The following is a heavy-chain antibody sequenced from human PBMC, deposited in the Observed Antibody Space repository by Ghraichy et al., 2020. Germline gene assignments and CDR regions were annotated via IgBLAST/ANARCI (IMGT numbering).Heavy chain of an antibody. CDR2: INHSGST. J-gene: IGHJ3*02. Sequence: SETLSLTCAVYGGSFSGYYWSWIRQPPGKGLDWIGEINHSGSTNYNPSLKSRVTISVDTSKNQFSLKLSSVTAADTAVYYCARAYDFWSGSRNAFDIWGQGTMVTVSS. CDR1: GGSFSGYY. CDR3: ARAYDFWSGSRNAFDI. V-gene: IGHV4-34*01. D-gene: IGHD3-3*01.